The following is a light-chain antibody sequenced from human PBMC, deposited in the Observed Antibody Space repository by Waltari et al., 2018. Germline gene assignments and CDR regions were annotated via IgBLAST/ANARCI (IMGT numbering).Light chain of an antibody. J-gene: IGLJ2*01. CDR2: KDS. Sequence: SYELTQPPSVSVSPGQTARITCPGDALPRQNDYWYQQKPGQAPVLVIYKDSERPSGIPERFSGSSSGTTVTLTISGVQAEDEADYYCQSADSSGTYVVFGGGTKLTVL. CDR3: QSADSSGTYVV. V-gene: IGLV3-25*03. CDR1: ALPRQN.